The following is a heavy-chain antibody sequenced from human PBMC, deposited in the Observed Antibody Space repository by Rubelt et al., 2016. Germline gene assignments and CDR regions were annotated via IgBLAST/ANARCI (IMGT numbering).Heavy chain of an antibody. J-gene: IGHJ4*02. CDR1: GYTFTSYA. V-gene: IGHV1-3*01. Sequence: QVQLVQSGAEVKKPGASVKVSCKASGYTFTSYAMHWVRQAPGQRLEWMGWINAGNGNTKYSQKFQGRVTITREKSASTAYMELSSLRSEDTAVYYCARGDIVVVVAASNPLDYWGQGTLVTVSS. CDR3: ARGDIVVVVAASNPLDY. D-gene: IGHD2-15*01. CDR2: INAGNGNT.